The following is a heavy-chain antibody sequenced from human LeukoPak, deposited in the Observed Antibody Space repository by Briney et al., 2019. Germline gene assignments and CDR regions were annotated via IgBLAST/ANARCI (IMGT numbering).Heavy chain of an antibody. D-gene: IGHD1-26*01. CDR2: IYYSGST. V-gene: IGHV4-39*07. CDR1: GGSISSSSYY. J-gene: IGHJ6*03. CDR3: ARIVGRGADYYYYYMDV. Sequence: SETLSLTCTVSGGSISSSSYYWGWIRQPPGKGLEWIGSIYYSGSTYYNPSLKSRVTISVDTSKNQFSLKLSSVTAADTAVYYCARIVGRGADYYYYYMDVWGKGTTVTVSS.